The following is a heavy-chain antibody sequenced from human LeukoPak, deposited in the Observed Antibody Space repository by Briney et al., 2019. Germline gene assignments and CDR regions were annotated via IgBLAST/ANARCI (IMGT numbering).Heavy chain of an antibody. D-gene: IGHD3-22*01. Sequence: SETLSLTCTVSGGSISSYYWSWIRQPPGKGLVWCGYIYYSGSTTYNPSLKSRVTMSVDTSNNQFSLKLSSVTAADTAVYYCATIINITMIDNYYMDVWGKGTTVTVSS. J-gene: IGHJ6*03. CDR3: ATIINITMIDNYYMDV. V-gene: IGHV4-59*01. CDR2: IYYSGST. CDR1: GGSISSYY.